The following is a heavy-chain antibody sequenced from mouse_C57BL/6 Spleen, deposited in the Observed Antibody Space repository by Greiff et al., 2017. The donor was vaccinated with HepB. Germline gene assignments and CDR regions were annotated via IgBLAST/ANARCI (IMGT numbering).Heavy chain of an antibody. CDR2: INPYNGGT. J-gene: IGHJ2*01. CDR3: ASPTVVGYYFDY. Sequence: EVKLMESGPVLVKPGASVKMSCKASGYTFTDYYMNWVKQSHGKSLEWIGVINPYNGGTSYNQKFKGKATLTVDKSSSTAYMELNSLTSEDSAVYYCASPTVVGYYFDYWGQGTTLTVSS. CDR1: GYTFTDYY. V-gene: IGHV1-19*01. D-gene: IGHD1-1*01.